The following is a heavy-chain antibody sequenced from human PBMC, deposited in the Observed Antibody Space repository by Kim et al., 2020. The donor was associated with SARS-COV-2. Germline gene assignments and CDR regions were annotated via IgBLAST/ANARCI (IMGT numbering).Heavy chain of an antibody. V-gene: IGHV1-69*13. J-gene: IGHJ6*02. Sequence: SVKVSCKASGGTFSSYAISWVRQAPGQGLEWMGGIIPIFGTANYAQKFQGRVTITADESTSTAYMELSSLRSEDTAVYYCARDLIDSSGWYSGWGNYYYYYGMDVWGQGTTVTVSS. CDR1: GGTFSSYA. CDR2: IIPIFGTA. D-gene: IGHD6-19*01. CDR3: ARDLIDSSGWYSGWGNYYYYYGMDV.